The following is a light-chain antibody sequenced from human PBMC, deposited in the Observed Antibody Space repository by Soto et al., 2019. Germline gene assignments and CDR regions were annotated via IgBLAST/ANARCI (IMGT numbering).Light chain of an antibody. CDR1: SSDVGGYNY. Sequence: QSALTQPPSASGSPGQSVTISCTGTSSDVGGYNYVSWYQHHPGKAPKLIIYEVTKRPSGVPDRFSGSKSGNTASLTVSGLQAEDEADYYCGSYAGINNVLFGGGTKLTVL. J-gene: IGLJ3*02. V-gene: IGLV2-8*01. CDR3: GSYAGINNVL. CDR2: EVT.